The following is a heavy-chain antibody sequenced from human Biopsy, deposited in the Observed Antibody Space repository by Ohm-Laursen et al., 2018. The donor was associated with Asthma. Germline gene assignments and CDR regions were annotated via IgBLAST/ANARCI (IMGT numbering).Heavy chain of an antibody. CDR1: GFPFPIYG. D-gene: IGHD1-14*01. CDR3: VRDRPELPTELDY. Sequence: LSLTCAASGFPFPIYGMHWVRQAPGQGPEWVALISYDGRETGYVDTVKGRFTISRDNFKNTVHLQMSSLRPEDSAVYYCVRDRPELPTELDYWGPGTPVTVSS. V-gene: IGHV3-30*03. J-gene: IGHJ4*02. CDR2: ISYDGRET.